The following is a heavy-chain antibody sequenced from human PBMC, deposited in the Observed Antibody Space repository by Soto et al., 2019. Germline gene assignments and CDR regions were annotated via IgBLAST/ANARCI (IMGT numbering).Heavy chain of an antibody. J-gene: IGHJ5*02. CDR1: GYTSTSYG. V-gene: IGHV1-18*01. D-gene: IGHD3-10*01. Sequence: ASVKVSCKASGYTSTSYGISWVRQAPGQGLEWMGWISAYNGNTNYAQKLQGRVTMTTDTSTSTAYMELRSLRSDDTAVYYCARVLFTMDQNCSAPWGRGPLVTAPS. CDR2: ISAYNGNT. CDR3: ARVLFTMDQNCSAP.